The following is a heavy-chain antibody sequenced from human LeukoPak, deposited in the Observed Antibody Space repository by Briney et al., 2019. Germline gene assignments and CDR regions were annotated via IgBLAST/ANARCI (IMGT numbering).Heavy chain of an antibody. J-gene: IGHJ4*02. CDR1: GGSISSGGYS. V-gene: IGHV4-30-2*01. CDR2: IYHSGST. CDR3: AREIGGSGSFDY. D-gene: IGHD3-10*01. Sequence: SETLSLTCAVSGGSISSGGYSWSWIRQPPGKGLVWIGYIYHSGSTYYNPSLKSRVTISVDRSKNQFSLKLSSVTAADTAVYYCAREIGGSGSFDYWGQGTLVTVSS.